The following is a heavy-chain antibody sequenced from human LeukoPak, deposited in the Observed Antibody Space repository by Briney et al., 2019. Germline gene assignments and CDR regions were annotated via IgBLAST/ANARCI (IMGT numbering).Heavy chain of an antibody. CDR3: ARVSGSSSPGAYYYYMDV. V-gene: IGHV4-39*07. J-gene: IGHJ6*03. D-gene: IGHD1-26*01. CDR2: IYYSGST. CDR1: GGSISSSSYY. Sequence: SETLSPTCTVSGGSISSSSYYWGWIRQPPGKGLEWIGSIYYSGSTNYNPSLKSRVTISVDTSKKQFSLKLSSVTAADTAVYYCARVSGSSSPGAYYYYMDVWGKGTTVTVSS.